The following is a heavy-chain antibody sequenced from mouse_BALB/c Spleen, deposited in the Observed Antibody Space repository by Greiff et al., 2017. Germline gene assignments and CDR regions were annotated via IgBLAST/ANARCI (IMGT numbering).Heavy chain of an antibody. J-gene: IGHJ2*01. D-gene: IGHD2-2*01. Sequence: EVQLQESGPGLVKPSQSLSPTCTVTGYSITSDYALNWIRQFPGNKLEWMGYISYSGSTSYNPSLKSRISITRDTSKNQFFLQLNSVTTEDTATYYCARSRGYYGYDGPYFDYWGQGTTLTVSS. CDR1: GYSITSDYA. CDR3: ARSRGYYGYDGPYFDY. V-gene: IGHV3-2*02. CDR2: ISYSGST.